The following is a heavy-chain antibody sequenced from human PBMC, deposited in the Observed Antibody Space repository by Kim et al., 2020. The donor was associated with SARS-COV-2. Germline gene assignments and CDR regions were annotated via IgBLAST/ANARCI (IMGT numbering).Heavy chain of an antibody. CDR2: IKYDGSER. CDR3: VITYYCENNDYL. CDR1: GFNFNNYW. Sequence: GGSLRLFCAASGFNFNNYWVTWVRQAPGKGLEWVGNIKYDGSERQYADSVKGRFTVSSDNAKNSAYLQMSSLSAEATAVYYCVITYYCENNDYLRGQGT. D-gene: IGHD2-21*01. V-gene: IGHV3-7*01. J-gene: IGHJ4*02.